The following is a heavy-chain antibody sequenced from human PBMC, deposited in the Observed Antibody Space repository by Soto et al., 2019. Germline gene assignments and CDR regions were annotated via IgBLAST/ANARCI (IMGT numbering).Heavy chain of an antibody. Sequence: SETLSLTCTVSGGSISSGGYYWSWIRQHPGKGLEWIGYIYYSGSTYYNPSLKSRVTISVDTSKNQFSLKLSSVTAADTAVYYCARGRLGYREYFDYWGQGTLVTVSS. D-gene: IGHD5-12*01. CDR3: ARGRLGYREYFDY. CDR2: IYYSGST. J-gene: IGHJ4*02. CDR1: GGSISSGGYY. V-gene: IGHV4-31*03.